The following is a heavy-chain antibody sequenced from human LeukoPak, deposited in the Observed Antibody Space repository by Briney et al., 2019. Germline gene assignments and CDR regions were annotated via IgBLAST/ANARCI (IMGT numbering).Heavy chain of an antibody. Sequence: SETLSLTCTVSGCSISSYYWSWIRQPPGKGLEWIGNIYYSGSTNYNPSLMSRVTISVDTSKNQFSLKLRSLTAADTAVYYCAREPRSGGMDVWGQGTTVTVS. CDR3: AREPRSGGMDV. CDR1: GCSISSYY. V-gene: IGHV4-59*01. D-gene: IGHD7-27*01. CDR2: IYYSGST. J-gene: IGHJ6*02.